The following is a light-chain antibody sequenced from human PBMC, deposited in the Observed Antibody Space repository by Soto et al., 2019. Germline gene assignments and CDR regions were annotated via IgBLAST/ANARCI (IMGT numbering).Light chain of an antibody. J-gene: IGKJ2*01. Sequence: EIVLTQSPGTLPLSPGARATLSCRASQSVSSNYLVWYQQKPGQAPRPLIYGASSRATGIPDRFSGSGSGTDFTLTISRLEPEDFAVYYCQQYASSPLTFGQGTKLEIK. CDR2: GAS. CDR1: QSVSSNY. V-gene: IGKV3-20*01. CDR3: QQYASSPLT.